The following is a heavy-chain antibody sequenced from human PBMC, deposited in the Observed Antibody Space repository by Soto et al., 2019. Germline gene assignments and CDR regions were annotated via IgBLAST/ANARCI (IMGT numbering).Heavy chain of an antibody. D-gene: IGHD3-10*01. CDR1: GDAIYIGGYY. CDR3: ARARGSRNRNAFNI. CDR2: IYHTGKT. Sequence: SETLSLTCTVSGDAIYIGGYYWTWIRQHSGKGLEWIGYIYHTGKTYYNPSLESRVTMSVDTSKNQFSLKLASVTAADTAVYYCARARGSRNRNAFNIWGNGTMVTVSS. J-gene: IGHJ3*02. V-gene: IGHV4-31*03.